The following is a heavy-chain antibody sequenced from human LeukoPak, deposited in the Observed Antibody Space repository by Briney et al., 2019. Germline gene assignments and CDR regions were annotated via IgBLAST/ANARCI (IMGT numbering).Heavy chain of an antibody. CDR2: ISAYNGNT. Sequence: ASVKVPCKASGYTFTSYGISWVRQAPGHGLEWMGWISAYNGNTNYAQKLQGRVTMTTDTSTSTAYMELRSLRSDDTAVYYCARDKGYYGDYAVGYWGQGILVTVSS. V-gene: IGHV1-18*01. D-gene: IGHD4-17*01. CDR1: GYTFTSYG. CDR3: ARDKGYYGDYAVGY. J-gene: IGHJ4*02.